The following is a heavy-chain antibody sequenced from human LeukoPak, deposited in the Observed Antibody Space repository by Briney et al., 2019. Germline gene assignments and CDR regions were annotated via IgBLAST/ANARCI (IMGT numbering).Heavy chain of an antibody. Sequence: ASVKVSCKASGYTFTSYYMHWVRQAPGQGLEWTGIINPSGGSTSYAQKFQGRVTMTRDTSTSTVYMELSSLRSEDTAVYYCARDRQRNYYDSSGPLRTFDIWGQGTMVTVSS. V-gene: IGHV1-46*01. CDR1: GYTFTSYY. CDR2: INPSGGST. CDR3: ARDRQRNYYDSSGPLRTFDI. J-gene: IGHJ3*02. D-gene: IGHD3-22*01.